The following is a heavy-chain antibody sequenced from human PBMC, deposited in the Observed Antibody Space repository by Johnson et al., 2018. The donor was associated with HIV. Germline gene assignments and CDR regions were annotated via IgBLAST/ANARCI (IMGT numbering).Heavy chain of an antibody. J-gene: IGHJ3*02. CDR3: AKVHIAARWSDAFDI. CDR2: VSYDGTNE. CDR1: GFIFSSYG. V-gene: IGHV3-30*18. D-gene: IGHD6-6*01. Sequence: QVQLVESGGGVVQPGRSLRLSCAASGFIFSSYGMHWVRQAPGKGLEWVAFVSYDGTNEFYADSVKGRFTVSRDSSKNTLFLQMNSLRAEDTAVYFCAKVHIAARWSDAFDIWGQGTMVTVSA.